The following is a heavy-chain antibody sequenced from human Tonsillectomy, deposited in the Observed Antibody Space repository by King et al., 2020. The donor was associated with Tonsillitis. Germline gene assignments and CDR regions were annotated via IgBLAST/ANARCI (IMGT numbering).Heavy chain of an antibody. D-gene: IGHD3-9*01. CDR2: LYWNDDK. CDR3: AHQGDILTGYDY. Sequence: ITLKESGPTLVKPTQTLTLTCTFSGFSLSTSGVGVGWIRQPPGKALEWLALLYWNDDKRYSLSLKSRLTITKDTSKNQVVPTITNMDPVDTATYYCAHQGDILTGYDYWGQGTLVTVAS. J-gene: IGHJ4*02. CDR1: GFSLSTSGVG. V-gene: IGHV2-5*01.